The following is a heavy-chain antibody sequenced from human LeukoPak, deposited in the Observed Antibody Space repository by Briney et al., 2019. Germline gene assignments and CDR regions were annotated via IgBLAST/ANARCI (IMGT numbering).Heavy chain of an antibody. V-gene: IGHV1-69*04. Sequence: SVKVSCKASGGTFSSYAISWVRQAPGQGLAWMGRIIPILGIANNAQKFQGRVTITADKSTSTAYMELSSLRSEDTAVYYCARDDETFSRGNWFDPWGQGTLVTVSS. J-gene: IGHJ5*02. D-gene: IGHD3-3*02. CDR3: ARDDETFSRGNWFDP. CDR2: IIPILGIA. CDR1: GGTFSSYA.